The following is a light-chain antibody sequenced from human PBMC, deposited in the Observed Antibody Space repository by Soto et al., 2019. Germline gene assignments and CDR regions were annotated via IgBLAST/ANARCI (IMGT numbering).Light chain of an antibody. J-gene: IGKJ5*01. CDR1: QSISSY. Sequence: EIVLTKSPTTLSLSPGERATLSCRARQSISSYLAWYQQKPGQAPRLLIYGAATRAAGFPARFSGSGSGTEFTLTIISLLSADVAVYYCRQYSNCPPITFGQGTILDIK. V-gene: IGKV3-11*01. CDR2: GAA. CDR3: RQYSNCPPIT.